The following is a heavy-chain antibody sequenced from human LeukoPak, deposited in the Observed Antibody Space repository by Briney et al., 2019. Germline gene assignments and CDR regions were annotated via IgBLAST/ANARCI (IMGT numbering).Heavy chain of an antibody. CDR1: GFTFSNYA. D-gene: IGHD5-18*01. CDR3: ARESGYSFGYYFYYGMDV. Sequence: PGGSLRLSCAASGFTFSNYAMSWVRQAPGKGLEWVSALTGNGGGTYYADSVKGRFTISRDNSRNTLYLQMNSLRAEDTAVYYCARESGYSFGYYFYYGMDVWGQGTTVTVSS. CDR2: LTGNGGGT. V-gene: IGHV3-23*01. J-gene: IGHJ6*02.